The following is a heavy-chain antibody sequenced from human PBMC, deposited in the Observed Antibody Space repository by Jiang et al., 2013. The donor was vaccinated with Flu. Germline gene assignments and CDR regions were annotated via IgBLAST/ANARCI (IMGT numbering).Heavy chain of an antibody. V-gene: IGHV3-23*01. J-gene: IGHJ4*02. Sequence: LEWVSAISGSGGSTYYADSVKGRFTISRDNSKNTLYLQMNSLRAEDTAVYYCARSGSYSVDPFDYWGQGTLVTVSS. D-gene: IGHD1-26*01. CDR2: ISGSGGST. CDR3: ARSGSYSVDPFDY.